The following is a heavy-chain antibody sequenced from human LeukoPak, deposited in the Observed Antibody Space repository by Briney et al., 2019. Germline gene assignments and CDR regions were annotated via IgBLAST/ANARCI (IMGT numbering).Heavy chain of an antibody. J-gene: IGHJ4*02. V-gene: IGHV3-7*05. CDR2: IKEDGSEK. CDR3: VRDCGFHTFDY. CDR1: GFTFSSYW. D-gene: IGHD2-21*01. Sequence: GGSLRLFCAASGFTFSSYWMTWVRQAPGKGLEYVVNIKEDGSEKYYVDSVKGRFTISRDNAKNSLYLQMSSLRGDDTAVYYCVRDCGFHTFDYWGQGTLVTVSS.